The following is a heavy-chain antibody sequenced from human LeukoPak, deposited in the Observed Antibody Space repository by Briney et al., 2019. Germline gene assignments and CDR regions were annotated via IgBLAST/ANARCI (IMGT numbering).Heavy chain of an antibody. CDR1: GGSISSSNW. CDR2: IYHSGST. CDR3: ARVNSAVAGTGAFDI. D-gene: IGHD6-19*01. V-gene: IGHV4-4*02. Sequence: PSGTLSLTCAASGGSISSSNWWSWVRQPPGKGLEWIGEIYHSGSTNYNPSLKSRVSISVDKSKNQFSLKLSSVTAADTAMYYCARVNSAVAGTGAFDIWGQGTMVTVSS. J-gene: IGHJ3*02.